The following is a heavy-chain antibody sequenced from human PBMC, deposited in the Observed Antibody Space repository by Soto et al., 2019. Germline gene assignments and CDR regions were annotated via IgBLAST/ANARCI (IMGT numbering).Heavy chain of an antibody. J-gene: IGHJ3*02. CDR3: AREAYDYIWGSYRPDAFDI. V-gene: IGHV3-48*01. D-gene: IGHD3-16*02. CDR1: GFTFSSYS. CDR2: ISSSSSTI. Sequence: VQLVESGGGLVQPGGSLRLSCAASGFTFSSYSMNWVRQAPGKGLEWVSYISSSSSTIYYADSVKGRFTISRDNAKNSLYLQMNSLRAEDTAVYYCAREAYDYIWGSYRPDAFDIWGQGTMVTVSS.